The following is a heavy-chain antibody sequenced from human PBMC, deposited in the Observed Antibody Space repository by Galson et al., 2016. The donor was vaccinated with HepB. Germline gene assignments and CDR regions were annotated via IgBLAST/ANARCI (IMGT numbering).Heavy chain of an antibody. CDR3: AAEYSSSMGAFDI. CDR1: GFTFSSYT. J-gene: IGHJ3*02. V-gene: IGHV3-30-3*01. Sequence: SLRLSCAASGFTFSSYTMHWVRQAPGKGLEWVAVILYNGGSEYYADSVKGRFTISRGKSKNTLYLQMNSLSAEDTAVYYCAAEYSSSMGAFDIWGQGTMVTVSS. D-gene: IGHD6-6*01. CDR2: ILYNGGSE.